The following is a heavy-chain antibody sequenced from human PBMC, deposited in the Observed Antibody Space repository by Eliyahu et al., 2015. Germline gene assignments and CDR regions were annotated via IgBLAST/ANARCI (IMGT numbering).Heavy chain of an antibody. CDR3: ARGRRNYDYGSYFFEY. D-gene: IGHD5-12*01. J-gene: IGHJ4*02. Sequence: EVQLVQSGAEVKKPGESXXISCKGSGYTFTSYWIGXVRQXPGKGLEWMGILYPGDSDPIYSPSFQGQVTISADKSISTAYLQWSSLKASDTAMYYCARGRRNYDYGSYFFEYWGPGTLVTVSS. CDR1: GYTFTSYW. V-gene: IGHV5-51*01. CDR2: LYPGDSDP.